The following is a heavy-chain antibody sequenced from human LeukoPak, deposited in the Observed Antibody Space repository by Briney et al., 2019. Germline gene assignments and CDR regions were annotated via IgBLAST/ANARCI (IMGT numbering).Heavy chain of an antibody. J-gene: IGHJ4*02. CDR2: IYYSGST. CDR1: GGSISSGGYY. V-gene: IGHV4-31*03. CDR3: ARGGSRGSYWGYYFDY. D-gene: IGHD1-26*01. Sequence: PSQTLSLTCTVSGGSISSGGYYWSWIRQHPGKGLEWIGYIYYSGSTYYNPSLKSRVTISVDTSKNQFSLKLSSVTAADTAVYYCARGGSRGSYWGYYFDYWGQGTLVTVSS.